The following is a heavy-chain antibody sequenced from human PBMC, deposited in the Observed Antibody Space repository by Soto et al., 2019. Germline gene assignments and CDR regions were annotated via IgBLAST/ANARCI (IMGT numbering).Heavy chain of an antibody. J-gene: IGHJ4*02. CDR3: ARDLARGVRFFDY. CDR1: GFTFSDYY. V-gene: IGHV3-11*01. Sequence: PGGSLRLSCAASGFTFSDYYMSWIRQAPGKGLEWVSYISSSGSTIYYADSVKGRFTISRDNAKNSLYLQMNSLRAEDTAVYYCARDLARGVRFFDYWGQGTLVTVSS. D-gene: IGHD3-10*01. CDR2: ISSSGSTI.